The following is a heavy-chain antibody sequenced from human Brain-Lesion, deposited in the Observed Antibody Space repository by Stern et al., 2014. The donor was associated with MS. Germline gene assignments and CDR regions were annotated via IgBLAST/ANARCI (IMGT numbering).Heavy chain of an antibody. CDR3: ARGRVVPGFQYYATDV. V-gene: IGHV4-61*02. CDR2: IFNSGST. Sequence: VQLVESGPGLVKPSQTLSLSCTVSGGSISSGGYYWSWIRQPAGEGLVWIGRIFNSGSTRYKPSLKSRFTISIDTSKTPFSLRLTPMTAADTAVYYCARGRVVPGFQYYATDVWGQGTTVIVSS. J-gene: IGHJ6*02. D-gene: IGHD2-2*01. CDR1: GGSISSGGYY.